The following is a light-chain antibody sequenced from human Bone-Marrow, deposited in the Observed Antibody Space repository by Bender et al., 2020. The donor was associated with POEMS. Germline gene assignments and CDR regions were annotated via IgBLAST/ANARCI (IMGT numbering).Light chain of an antibody. Sequence: QSALTQPASVSGSPGQSITISCTGTRSDVGGYNYVTWYQQHPDKAPRLIIYDVTNRPSGVSNRFSGSKSDNTASLTISGLQAEDEADYYCSSYAGPTSSVVFGGGTTLTVL. V-gene: IGLV2-14*03. CDR2: DVT. CDR3: SSYAGPTSSVV. J-gene: IGLJ2*01. CDR1: RSDVGGYNY.